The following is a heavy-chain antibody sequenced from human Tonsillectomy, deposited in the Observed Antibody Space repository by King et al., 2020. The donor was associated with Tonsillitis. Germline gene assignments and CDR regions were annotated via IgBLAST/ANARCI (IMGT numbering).Heavy chain of an antibody. CDR3: VKEYCSGGSCYHHDAFDI. D-gene: IGHD2-15*01. CDR1: GFTFSSYA. CDR2: ISSNGGST. Sequence: VQLVESGGGLVQPGGSLRLSCSASGFTFSSYAMHWVRQAPGKGLEYVSAISSNGGSTYYADSVKGGLTISRDNSKNTLYLQMSSLRAEDTAVYYCVKEYCSGGSCYHHDAFDIWGQGTMVTVSS. J-gene: IGHJ3*02. V-gene: IGHV3-64D*06.